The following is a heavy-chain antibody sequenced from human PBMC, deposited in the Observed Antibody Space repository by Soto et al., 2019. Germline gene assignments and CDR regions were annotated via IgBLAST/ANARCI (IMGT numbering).Heavy chain of an antibody. CDR2: IYHSGST. J-gene: IGHJ4*02. D-gene: IGHD3-3*01. CDR3: ARVNLSFWAFDY. CDR1: GGSISSGGYS. Sequence: SETLSLTCAVSGGSISSGGYSWSWIQQPPGKGLEWIGYIYHSGSTYYNPSLKSRVTISVDRSKNQFSLKLSSVTAADTAVYYCARVNLSFWAFDYWGQGTLVTVSS. V-gene: IGHV4-30-2*01.